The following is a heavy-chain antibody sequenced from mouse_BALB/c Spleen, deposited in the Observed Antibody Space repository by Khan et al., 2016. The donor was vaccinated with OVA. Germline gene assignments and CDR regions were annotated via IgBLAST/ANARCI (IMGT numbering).Heavy chain of an antibody. CDR3: ARDRIDY. V-gene: IGHV1-7*01. Sequence: QVQLPQSGAELAKPGASVKMSCQASGYTFSHYWIHWVKQRPGQGLEWIGYINHSSGHTYYNQTFNDKATLTTDKSSSTAYMHLSSLTSEYSAVYYCARDRIDYWGQGTTLTVSS. CDR2: INHSSGHT. J-gene: IGHJ2*01. CDR1: GYTFSHYW.